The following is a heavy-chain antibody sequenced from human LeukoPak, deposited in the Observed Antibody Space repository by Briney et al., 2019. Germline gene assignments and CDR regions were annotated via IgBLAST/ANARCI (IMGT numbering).Heavy chain of an antibody. J-gene: IGHJ4*02. Sequence: TSETLSLTCAVYGGSFSVYYWSWIRQPPGKGLELIGEINHSGSTNYNPSLKSRVTISVDTSKNQFSLKLSSVTAADTAVYYCARGGVAAAGPIFDYWGQGTLVTVSS. CDR2: INHSGST. D-gene: IGHD6-13*01. CDR3: ARGGVAAAGPIFDY. CDR1: GGSFSVYY. V-gene: IGHV4-34*01.